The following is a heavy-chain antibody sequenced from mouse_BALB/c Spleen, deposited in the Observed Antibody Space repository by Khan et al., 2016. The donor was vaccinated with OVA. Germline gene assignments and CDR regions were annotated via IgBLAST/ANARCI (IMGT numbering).Heavy chain of an antibody. D-gene: IGHD1-2*01. V-gene: IGHV1-77*01. CDR2: ISPGSGDT. J-gene: IGHJ3*01. Sequence: QVQLQQSGAELARPGASVKLSCTASGYTFTDYYINWVKQRTGQGLEWIGEISPGSGDTYYNERFMGKATLTADKSSSTAYMQLSSLTSEASAVYFCARSNYFGYTFAYWGQGTLVTVSA. CDR3: ARSNYFGYTFAY. CDR1: GYTFTDYY.